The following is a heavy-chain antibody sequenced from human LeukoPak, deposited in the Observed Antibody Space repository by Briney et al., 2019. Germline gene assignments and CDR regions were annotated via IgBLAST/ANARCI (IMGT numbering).Heavy chain of an antibody. CDR3: ARLRYYAVDV. V-gene: IGHV3-48*01. J-gene: IGHJ6*02. Sequence: GGSLRLSCAASGSTFNTFDMTWVRQAPGKGLECVSYISSGSSTRYYADSVKGRFTISRDNAKSSLFLQMNSLRAEDTAVYFCARLRYYAVDVWGQGTTVIVSS. CDR1: GSTFNTFD. CDR2: ISSGSSTR.